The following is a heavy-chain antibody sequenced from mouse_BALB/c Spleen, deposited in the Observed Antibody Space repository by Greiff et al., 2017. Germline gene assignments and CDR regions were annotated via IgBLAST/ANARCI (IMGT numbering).Heavy chain of an antibody. V-gene: IGHV2-6-7*01. D-gene: IGHD2-4*01. CDR2: IWGDGST. CDR3: ASIYYDYGFAY. CDR1: GFSLTGYG. J-gene: IGHJ3*01. Sequence: QVQLKESGPGLVAPSQSLSITCTVSGFSLTGYGVNWVRQPPGKGLEWLGMIWGDGSTEYNSALKSRLSISKDNSKSQVFLKMNSLQTDDTARYYCASIYYDYGFAYWGQGTLVTVSA.